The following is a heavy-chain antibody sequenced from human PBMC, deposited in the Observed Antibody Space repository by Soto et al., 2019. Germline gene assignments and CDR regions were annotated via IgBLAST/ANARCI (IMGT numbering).Heavy chain of an antibody. CDR3: ARDGSYDFWSGYYTRPNYYYYGMEV. V-gene: IGHV1-2*02. J-gene: IGHJ6*04. CDR2: INPNSGGT. D-gene: IGHD3-3*01. Sequence: ASVKFSCKASGYTFTGYYMHWVRQAPGQGLEWMGWINPNSGGTNYAQKFQGRVTMTRDTSISTAYMELSRLRSDDTAVYYCARDGSYDFWSGYYTRPNYYYYGMEVWGKGTKVTVSS. CDR1: GYTFTGYY.